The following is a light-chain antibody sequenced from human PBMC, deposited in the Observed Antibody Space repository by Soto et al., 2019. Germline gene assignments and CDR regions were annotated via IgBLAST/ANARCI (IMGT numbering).Light chain of an antibody. CDR2: KDI. Sequence: SYELTQPPSVSVSPGQTARITCSGDALPKQYAHWYRQRPGQAPVKIIYKDIERPSGIPERFSGSSSGTIVTLTISGVQAEDEADYYCQSADSSGTYVVFGGGTKLTVL. V-gene: IGLV3-25*03. CDR1: ALPKQY. J-gene: IGLJ2*01. CDR3: QSADSSGTYVV.